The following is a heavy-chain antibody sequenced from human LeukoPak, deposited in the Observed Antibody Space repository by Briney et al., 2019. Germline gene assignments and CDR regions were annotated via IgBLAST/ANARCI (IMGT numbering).Heavy chain of an antibody. Sequence: SETLSLTCTVSGYSISSGYYWGWIRQPPGKGLEWIGSICHSGSTYYNPSLKSRVTISVDTSKNQFSLKLSSVTAADTAVYYCARVGSSTTYYYYMDVWGKGTTVTVSS. V-gene: IGHV4-38-2*02. D-gene: IGHD2-2*01. J-gene: IGHJ6*03. CDR1: GYSISSGYY. CDR2: ICHSGST. CDR3: ARVGSSTTYYYYMDV.